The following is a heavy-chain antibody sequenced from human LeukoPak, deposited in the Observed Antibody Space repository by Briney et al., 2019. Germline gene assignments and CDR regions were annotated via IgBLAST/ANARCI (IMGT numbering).Heavy chain of an antibody. CDR2: IRYDGSDK. D-gene: IGHD6-19*01. CDR1: GFTFSTYG. Sequence: PGGSLRLSCASSGFTFSTYGMHWVRQAPGKGLEWVAFIRYDGSDKYYADSVKGRFTISRDNSKNTLYLQMNSLRAEDTAVYYCAKDFGVAVAGLFDYWGQGTLVTVSS. J-gene: IGHJ4*02. V-gene: IGHV3-30*02. CDR3: AKDFGVAVAGLFDY.